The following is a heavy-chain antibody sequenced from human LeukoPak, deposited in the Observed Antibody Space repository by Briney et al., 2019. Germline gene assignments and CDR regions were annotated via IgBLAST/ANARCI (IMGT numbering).Heavy chain of an antibody. Sequence: SKTLSLTCTVSGGSISSGDYYWSWIRQPPGKGLEWIGYIYYSGSTYYNPSLKSRVTISVDTSKNQFSLKLSSVTAADTAVYYCARGDYVDTAMVFDYWGQGTLVTVSS. J-gene: IGHJ4*02. V-gene: IGHV4-30-4*01. CDR1: GGSISSGDYY. CDR3: ARGDYVDTAMVFDY. CDR2: IYYSGST. D-gene: IGHD5-18*01.